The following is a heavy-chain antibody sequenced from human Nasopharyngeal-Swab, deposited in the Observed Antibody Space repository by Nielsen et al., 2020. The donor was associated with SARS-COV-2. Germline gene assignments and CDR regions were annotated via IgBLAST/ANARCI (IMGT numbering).Heavy chain of an antibody. J-gene: IGHJ4*02. CDR3: TTDPGAAAGINYFDY. V-gene: IGHV3-15*01. D-gene: IGHD6-13*01. Sequence: GESLKISCAASGFTFSNAWMSWVHQAPGKGLEWVGRIKSKTDGGTTDYAAPVKGRFTISRDDSKNTLYLQMNSLKTEDTAVYYCTTDPGAAAGINYFDYWGQGTLVTVSS. CDR2: IKSKTDGGTT. CDR1: GFTFSNAW.